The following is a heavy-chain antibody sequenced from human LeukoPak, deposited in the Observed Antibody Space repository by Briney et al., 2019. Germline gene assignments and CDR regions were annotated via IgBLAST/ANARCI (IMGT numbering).Heavy chain of an antibody. D-gene: IGHD3-16*01. CDR1: GGSISSYY. CDR3: ASWGSSAFDY. V-gene: IGHV4-59*01. Sequence: PETLSLTCTVSGGSISSYYWSWIRQPPGKGLEWIGYTYYSGSTNYNPSLKSRVTISVDTSKNQFSLKLSSVTAADTAVYYCASWGSSAFDYWGQGTLVTVSS. J-gene: IGHJ4*02. CDR2: TYYSGST.